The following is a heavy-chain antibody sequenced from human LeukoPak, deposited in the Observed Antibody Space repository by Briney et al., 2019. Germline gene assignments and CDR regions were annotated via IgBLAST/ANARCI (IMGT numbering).Heavy chain of an antibody. Sequence: GGSLRLSCAASGFTFSDYYMSWIRQAPGKGLEWVSYISSSGSTIYYPDSVKRRFTISRDNAKHSLYLQMNSPRGEDTVVYYCAGEGTTGTYGYWGQGTLVTVSS. CDR3: AGEGTTGTYGY. D-gene: IGHD1-1*01. V-gene: IGHV3-11*01. CDR2: ISSSGSTI. J-gene: IGHJ4*02. CDR1: GFTFSDYY.